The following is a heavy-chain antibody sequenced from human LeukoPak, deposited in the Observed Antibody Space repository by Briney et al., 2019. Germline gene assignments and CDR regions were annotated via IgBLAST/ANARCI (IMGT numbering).Heavy chain of an antibody. D-gene: IGHD3-3*01. CDR1: GGSISSSSYY. CDR2: INHSGSI. Sequence: SETLSLTCTVSGGSISSSSYYWGWIRQPPGKGLEWIGEINHSGSINYNPSLESRVTISVDTSNNQVSLKLSSVTAADTAVYYCARGDFWSGYPYYFCYYMDVWGKGTTVTVSS. CDR3: ARGDFWSGYPYYFCYYMDV. J-gene: IGHJ6*03. V-gene: IGHV4-39*07.